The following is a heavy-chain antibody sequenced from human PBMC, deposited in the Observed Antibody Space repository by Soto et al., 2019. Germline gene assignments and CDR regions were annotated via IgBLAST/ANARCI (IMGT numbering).Heavy chain of an antibody. CDR2: ISAYNGNT. CDR3: ASARMDYYDSSGYYDGAFDI. CDR1: GYTFTSYG. V-gene: IGHV1-18*01. J-gene: IGHJ3*02. D-gene: IGHD3-22*01. Sequence: QVRLVQSGAEVKKPGASVKVSCKASGYTFTSYGISWVRQAPGQGLEWMGWISAYNGNTNYAQKLQGRVTRTTDTSTSTAYMELRSLRSDDTAVYYCASARMDYYDSSGYYDGAFDIWGQGTMVTVSS.